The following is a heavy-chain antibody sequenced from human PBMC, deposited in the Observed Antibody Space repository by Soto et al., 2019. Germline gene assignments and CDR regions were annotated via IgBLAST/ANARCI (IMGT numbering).Heavy chain of an antibody. Sequence: QVQLVESGGDLVKPGGSLRLSCSASGFTFSDHYMGWIRQAPGRGLEWIAYISNSGATIYYTDSVKGRFTISRDNAKNSLFLQMNSRRSEDAAVYFCARLPYPWGWYDPWGQGTLVTVSS. CDR3: ARLPYPWGWYDP. J-gene: IGHJ5*02. CDR2: ISNSGATI. D-gene: IGHD3-16*01. CDR1: GFTFSDHY. V-gene: IGHV3-11*01.